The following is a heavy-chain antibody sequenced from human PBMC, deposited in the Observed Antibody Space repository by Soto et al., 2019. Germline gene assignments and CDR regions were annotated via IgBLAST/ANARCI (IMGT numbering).Heavy chain of an antibody. J-gene: IGHJ4*02. V-gene: IGHV3-30*15. CDR3: ARDRLRLGELSLIGYFDY. CDR2: IFYDGINE. CDR1: GFTFTSYA. Sequence: QVQLVESGGSVVQPGRSLRLSCEASGFTFTSYAMHWVRQAPGKGLEWVAVIFYDGINEYYADSVKGRFTISRDNSKNTLLLQMSSLRVEDTAVYYCARDRLRLGELSLIGYFDYWGQGTLVTVSS. D-gene: IGHD3-16*02.